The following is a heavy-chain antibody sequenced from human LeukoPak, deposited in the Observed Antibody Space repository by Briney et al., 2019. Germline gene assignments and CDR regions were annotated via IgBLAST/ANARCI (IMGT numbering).Heavy chain of an antibody. D-gene: IGHD5-12*01. CDR3: ARANIVATIGAFDI. V-gene: IGHV4-61*01. CDR2: IYYSGST. J-gene: IGHJ3*02. CDR1: GGSVSSGSYY. Sequence: PSETLSLTCTVSGGSVSSGSYYWSWIRQPPGKGLEWIGYIYYSGSTNYNPSLKSRVTISVDTSKNQFSLKLSSVTAADTAVYHCARANIVATIGAFDIWGQGTMVTVSS.